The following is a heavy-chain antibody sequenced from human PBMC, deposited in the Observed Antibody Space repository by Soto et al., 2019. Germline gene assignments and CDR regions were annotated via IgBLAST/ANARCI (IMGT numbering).Heavy chain of an antibody. Sequence: SETLSLTCTVSGGSISSGDYYWSWIRQPPGKGLEWIGYIYYSGSTYYNPSLKSRVTISVDTSKNQFSLKLSSVTAADTAVYYCARVVRSALLDYWSQGTPVTGSS. CDR2: IYYSGST. CDR3: ARVVRSALLDY. D-gene: IGHD2-2*01. J-gene: IGHJ4*02. CDR1: GGSISSGDYY. V-gene: IGHV4-30-4*01.